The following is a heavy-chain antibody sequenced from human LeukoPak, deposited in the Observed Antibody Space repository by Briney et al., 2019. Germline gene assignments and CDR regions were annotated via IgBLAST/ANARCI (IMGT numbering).Heavy chain of an antibody. CDR3: AKAGALAVAGNFDY. V-gene: IGHV3-23*01. Sequence: PGGSLRLSCAASGFTFSSYAMSWVRQAPGKGLEWGSAISGSGGSTYYADSVKGRFTISRDNSKNTLYLQMNSLRAEDTAVYYCAKAGALAVAGNFDYWGQGTLVTVPS. D-gene: IGHD6-19*01. J-gene: IGHJ4*02. CDR1: GFTFSSYA. CDR2: ISGSGGST.